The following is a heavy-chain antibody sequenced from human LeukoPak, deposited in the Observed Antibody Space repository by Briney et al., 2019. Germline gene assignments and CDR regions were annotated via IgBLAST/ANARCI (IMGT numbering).Heavy chain of an antibody. CDR1: GFTFSSYE. Sequence: TGGSLRLSCAASGFTFSSYEMTWVRQAPGKGLEWVSSISSSGSIIHYADSVKGRFTISRDNDKNSLYLQMNSLRAEDTAVYYCARDGESGYDYPRYFDYWGQGTLVTVSS. CDR3: ARDGESGYDYPRYFDY. CDR2: ISSSGSII. V-gene: IGHV3-48*03. J-gene: IGHJ4*02. D-gene: IGHD5-12*01.